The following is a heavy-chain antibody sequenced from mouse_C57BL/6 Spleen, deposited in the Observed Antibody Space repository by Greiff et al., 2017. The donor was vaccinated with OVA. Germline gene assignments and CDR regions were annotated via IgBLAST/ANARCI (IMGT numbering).Heavy chain of an antibody. CDR1: GYAFSSSW. D-gene: IGHD1-1*01. V-gene: IGHV1-82*01. CDR3: ARWGTVVERYFDV. J-gene: IGHJ1*03. Sequence: VQLQQSGPELVKPGASVKISCKASGYAFSSSWMNWVKQRPGKGLEWIGRIYPGDGDTNYNQKFKGKATLTADKSSSTAYMQLSSLTYEDSAVYCGARWGTVVERYFDVWGTGTTVTVSS. CDR2: IYPGDGDT.